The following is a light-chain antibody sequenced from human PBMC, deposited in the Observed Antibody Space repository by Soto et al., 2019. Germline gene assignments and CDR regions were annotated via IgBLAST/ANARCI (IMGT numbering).Light chain of an antibody. CDR2: GAS. J-gene: IGKJ1*01. CDR1: QSVSLS. V-gene: IGKV3-15*01. Sequence: EIVMSKSPATLSVSLGDSATLSCRASQSVSLSLAWFQMRPGQPPRLLIYGASTRATDIPARFSGSGSGTDFTLTISSLQSEDFAVHFCQQYHIWPLWTFGQGTKVDIK. CDR3: QQYHIWPLWT.